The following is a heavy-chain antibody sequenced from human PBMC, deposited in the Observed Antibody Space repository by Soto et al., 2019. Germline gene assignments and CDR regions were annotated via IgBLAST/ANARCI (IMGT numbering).Heavy chain of an antibody. J-gene: IGHJ6*02. CDR2: ISYDGSNK. V-gene: IGHV3-30-3*01. D-gene: IGHD2-15*01. CDR1: GFTFSSYA. CDR3: AREYGGLSCYHGMDV. Sequence: QVQLVESGGGVVQPGRSLRLSCAASGFTFSSYAMHWVRQAPGKGLEWVAVISYDGSNKYYADSVKGRFTISRDNSKKTVKLEIDSLGAEDPAVYYCAREYGGLSCYHGMDVWGQGTTVTVSS.